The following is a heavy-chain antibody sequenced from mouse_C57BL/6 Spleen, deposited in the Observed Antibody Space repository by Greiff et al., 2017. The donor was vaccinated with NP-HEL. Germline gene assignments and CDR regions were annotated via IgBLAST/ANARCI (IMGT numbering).Heavy chain of an antibody. V-gene: IGHV5-4*01. CDR2: ISDGGSYT. CDR1: GFTFSSYA. J-gene: IGHJ3*01. D-gene: IGHD3-1*01. Sequence: DVQLVESGGGLVKPGGSLKLSCAASGFTFSSYAMSWVRQTPEKRLEWVATISDGGSYTYYPDNVKGRFTISRDNAKNNLYLQMSHLKSEDTAMYYCARDRGGPFAYWGQGTLVTVSA. CDR3: ARDRGGPFAY.